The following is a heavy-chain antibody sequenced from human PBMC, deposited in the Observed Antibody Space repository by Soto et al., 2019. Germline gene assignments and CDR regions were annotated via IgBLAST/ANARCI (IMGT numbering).Heavy chain of an antibody. J-gene: IGHJ4*02. CDR2: ISGSGGST. V-gene: IGHV3-23*01. CDR1: GFTFSNYA. Sequence: GGSLRLSCAGSGFTFSNYAMSWVRQAPGKGLAWVSAISGSGGSTYYADSVKGRFTISRDNSKNTLYLHMNSLRAEDPALYYCAKVPVGATGRFDYWGQGTLVTVSS. D-gene: IGHD1-26*01. CDR3: AKVPVGATGRFDY.